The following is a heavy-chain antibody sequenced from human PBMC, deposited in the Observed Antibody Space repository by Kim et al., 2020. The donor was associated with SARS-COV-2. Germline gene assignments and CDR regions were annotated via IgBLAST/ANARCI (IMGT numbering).Heavy chain of an antibody. CDR3: ARGQQLALKYFQH. V-gene: IGHV4-34*01. J-gene: IGHJ1*01. Sequence: YNPSLKSRVTISVDTSKNQFSLKLSSVTAADTAVYYCARGQQLALKYFQHWGQGTLVTVSS. D-gene: IGHD6-13*01.